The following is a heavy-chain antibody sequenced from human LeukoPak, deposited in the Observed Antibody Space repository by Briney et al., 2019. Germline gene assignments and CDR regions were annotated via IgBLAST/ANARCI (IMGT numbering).Heavy chain of an antibody. J-gene: IGHJ4*02. V-gene: IGHV4-38-2*02. Sequence: PSETLSLTCTVSGYSITSAYYWGWIRQPPGKGLEWFGSFFLKGSTYYNPSLKSRVTISVDKSKNQFSLKLSSVTAADTAVYYCARAGYYYDSSGYYYFDYWGQGTLVTVSS. CDR1: GYSITSAYY. CDR3: ARAGYYYDSSGYYYFDY. CDR2: FFLKGST. D-gene: IGHD3-22*01.